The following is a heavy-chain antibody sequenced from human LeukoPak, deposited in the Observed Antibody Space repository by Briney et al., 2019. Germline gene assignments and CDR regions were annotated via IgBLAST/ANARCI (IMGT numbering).Heavy chain of an antibody. V-gene: IGHV3-64D*06. D-gene: IGHD3-22*01. Sequence: PGGSLRLSCSASGFTFSSYAMHWVRQAPGEGLEYVSAISSIGGSTYYADSVKGRFTLSRDNSKDTLYIQMSSLRAQDTAVCYCVNRGNYYDSSGYLDYWGQGTLVTVSS. CDR1: GFTFSSYA. CDR2: ISSIGGST. J-gene: IGHJ4*02. CDR3: VNRGNYYDSSGYLDY.